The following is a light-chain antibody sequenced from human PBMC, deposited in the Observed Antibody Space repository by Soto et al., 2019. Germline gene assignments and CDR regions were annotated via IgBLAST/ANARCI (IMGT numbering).Light chain of an antibody. Sequence: EIVFTQSPGTLSLSPGELASLSFRASQSVSSSYLAWYQQKPGQAPRLLIYGASSRATGIPDRFSGSGSGTDFTLTISRLEPEDFAVYYCQQYGSSPETFGQGTKVDIK. CDR1: QSVSSSY. CDR3: QQYGSSPET. V-gene: IGKV3-20*01. J-gene: IGKJ1*01. CDR2: GAS.